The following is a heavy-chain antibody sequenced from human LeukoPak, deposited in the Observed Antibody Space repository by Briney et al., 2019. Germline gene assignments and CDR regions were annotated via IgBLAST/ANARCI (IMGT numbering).Heavy chain of an antibody. D-gene: IGHD6-25*01. Sequence: PSETLSLTCTVSGFSISTNNYWGWIRQSPGKGLEWMGSIHHSGNRFESGSTHYNPSLRGRVTVSADPSKNQFSLTLSSVTAADTAVYFCARNASSGFFTDWSQGTLVIVSS. V-gene: IGHV4-38-2*02. CDR3: ARNASSGFFTD. CDR1: GFSISTNNY. J-gene: IGHJ1*01. CDR2: IHHSGNRFESGST.